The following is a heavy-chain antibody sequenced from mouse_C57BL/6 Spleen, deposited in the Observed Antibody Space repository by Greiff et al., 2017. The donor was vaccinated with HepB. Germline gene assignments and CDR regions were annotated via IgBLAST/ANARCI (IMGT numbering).Heavy chain of an antibody. CDR3: AREGTMYYSPYWYFDV. V-gene: IGHV3-6*01. CDR1: GYSITSGYY. J-gene: IGHJ1*03. D-gene: IGHD2-12*01. CDR2: ISYDGSN. Sequence: EVKLMESGPGLVKPSQSLSLTCSVTGYSITSGYYWNWIRQFPGNKLEWMGYISYDGSNNYNPSLKNRISLTRDTSKNQFFLKLHSVTTEDTATYYCAREGTMYYSPYWYFDVWGTGTTVTVSS.